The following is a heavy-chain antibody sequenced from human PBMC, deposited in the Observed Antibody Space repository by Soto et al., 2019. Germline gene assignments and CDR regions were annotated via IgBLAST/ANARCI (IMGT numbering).Heavy chain of an antibody. D-gene: IGHD6-6*01. CDR1: GGSISSGGYY. V-gene: IGHV4-31*03. J-gene: IGHJ6*02. CDR2: NYYSGIT. CDR3: ARDSSIAGLYYGTDV. Sequence: PSETLSLTCTVSGGSISSGGYYWTWIRQHPGKGLEWIGYNYYSGITYYNPSLKSRVTISLDTSKNQFSLKLSSVTAADTAVYYCARDSSIAGLYYGTDVWGQGTTVTVSS.